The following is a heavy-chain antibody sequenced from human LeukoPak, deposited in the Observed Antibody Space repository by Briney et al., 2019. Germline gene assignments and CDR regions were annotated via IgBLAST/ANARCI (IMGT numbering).Heavy chain of an antibody. D-gene: IGHD3-10*01. J-gene: IGHJ6*04. V-gene: IGHV4-59*01. CDR2: IYYSGST. Sequence: SENLSLTCSVSGGSISGYYWSWIRQPPGKGLEWIGYIYYSGSTNYNPSLKSRVTISVDTSKNQFSLKLNSVTAADTAVYYCAKLLWFGEFDVWGKGTTVTISS. CDR3: AKLLWFGEFDV. CDR1: GGSISGYY.